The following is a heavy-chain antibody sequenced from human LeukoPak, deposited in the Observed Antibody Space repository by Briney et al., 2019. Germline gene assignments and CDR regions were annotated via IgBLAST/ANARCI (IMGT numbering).Heavy chain of an antibody. D-gene: IGHD2-21*02. V-gene: IGHV4-59*01. CDR1: GGSIISYF. CDR3: ARGGVTPIAQYDY. CDR2: IFDRGTTNYNPST. Sequence: SETLSLTCTVSGGSIISYFWNWIRQPPGKGPEWIGYIFDRGTTNYNPSTNYNPSLKSRVTVSLYTSTNHFSLNLSSATAADPAVYFCARGGVTPIAQYDYWGQGILVTVSS. J-gene: IGHJ4*02.